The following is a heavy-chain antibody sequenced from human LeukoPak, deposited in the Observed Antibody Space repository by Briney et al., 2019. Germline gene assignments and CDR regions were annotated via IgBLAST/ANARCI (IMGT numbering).Heavy chain of an antibody. V-gene: IGHV3-30*04. J-gene: IGHJ4*02. D-gene: IGHD6-13*01. CDR3: AVGGQQLPQHPFDY. CDR1: GFTFSSYA. Sequence: QTGGSLRLSCAASGFTFSSYAMHWVRQAPGKGLEWVAVISYDGSNKYYADSVKGRFTISRDNSKNTLYLQMNSLRAEDTAVYYCAVGGQQLPQHPFDYWGQGTLVTVSS. CDR2: ISYDGSNK.